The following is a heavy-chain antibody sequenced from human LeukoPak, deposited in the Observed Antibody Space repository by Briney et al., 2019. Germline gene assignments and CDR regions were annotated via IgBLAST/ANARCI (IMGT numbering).Heavy chain of an antibody. V-gene: IGHV4-59*08. CDR1: GGSISSYY. D-gene: IGHD3-10*01. Sequence: SETLSLTCTVSGGSISSYYWSWIRQPPGKGLEWIGYIYYSGSTNYNPSLKSRVTISVDTSKNQFSLKLSSVTAADTAVYYCARLRYGSGSYSLDYWGQGTLVTVSS. CDR3: ARLRYGSGSYSLDY. CDR2: IYYSGST. J-gene: IGHJ4*02.